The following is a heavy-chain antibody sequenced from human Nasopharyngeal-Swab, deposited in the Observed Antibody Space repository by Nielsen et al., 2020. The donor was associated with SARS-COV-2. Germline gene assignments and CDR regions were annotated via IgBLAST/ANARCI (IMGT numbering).Heavy chain of an antibody. CDR1: GGSISSYV. J-gene: IGHJ4*02. CDR3: ARDSSAWPRAFVY. CDR2: VYYTGDT. Sequence: SETLSLTCTVSGGSISSYVWGWIRQPPGRGLEWLGDVYYTGDTNYHPSLKSRVTMSLDKSKNQFSMKLSPVTAADTAVYYCARDSSAWPRAFVYWGQGSLVTVSS. D-gene: IGHD3-3*01. V-gene: IGHV4-59*12.